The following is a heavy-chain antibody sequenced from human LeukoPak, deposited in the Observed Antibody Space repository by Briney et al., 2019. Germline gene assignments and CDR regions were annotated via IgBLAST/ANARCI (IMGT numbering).Heavy chain of an antibody. V-gene: IGHV3-23*01. Sequence: GGSLRLSCAASGFTFSTYAMSWVRQAPGKGLEWVSTISGSSSSTYYADSVKGRFTISRDNSKNTLYLQMNSLRAEDTAVYYCAKALDGGWYNFGNWGQGTLVTVSS. CDR3: AKALDGGWYNFGN. D-gene: IGHD6-19*01. CDR1: GFTFSTYA. J-gene: IGHJ4*02. CDR2: ISGSSSST.